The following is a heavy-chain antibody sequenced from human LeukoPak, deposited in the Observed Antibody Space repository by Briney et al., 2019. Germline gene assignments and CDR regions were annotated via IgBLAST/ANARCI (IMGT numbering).Heavy chain of an antibody. Sequence: GSLRLSCAASGFTFSSYAMHWVRQAPGKGLEWVAVISYDGSNKYYADSVKGRFTISRDDAKKSLYLQMNSLRAEDTAVYFCARYSEVYYYVDVWGAGTTVIVSS. V-gene: IGHV3-30*04. J-gene: IGHJ6*03. D-gene: IGHD2-21*01. CDR3: ARYSEVYYYVDV. CDR2: ISYDGSNK. CDR1: GFTFSSYA.